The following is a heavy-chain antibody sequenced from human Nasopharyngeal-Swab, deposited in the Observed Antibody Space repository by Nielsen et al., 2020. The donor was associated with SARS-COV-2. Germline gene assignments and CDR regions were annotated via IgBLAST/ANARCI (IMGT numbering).Heavy chain of an antibody. D-gene: IGHD3-3*01. J-gene: IGHJ6*03. CDR3: ARLSNYDFWSGYYAYMDV. Sequence: ASVKVSCKASGFSITYRFLHWMRQATGQGLEWMGWMNPNSGNTGYAQKFQGRVTMTRNTSISTAYMELSSLRSEDTAVYYCARLSNYDFWSGYYAYMDVWGKGATVTVSS. CDR1: GFSITYRF. CDR2: MNPNSGNT. V-gene: IGHV1-8*01.